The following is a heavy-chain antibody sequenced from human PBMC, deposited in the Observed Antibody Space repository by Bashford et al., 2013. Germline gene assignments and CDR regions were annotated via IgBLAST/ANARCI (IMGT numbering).Heavy chain of an antibody. D-gene: IGHD5-24*01. CDR2: IYYSGST. CDR1: GGSISSGGYY. J-gene: IGHJ4*02. Sequence: SSETLSLTCTVSGGSISSGGYYWSWIRQHPGKGLEWIGYIYYSGSTYYNPSLKSRVTISVDTSKNQFSLKLSSVTAADTAVYYCARAVRWLPLDYWGQGTLVTVSS. CDR3: ARAVRWLPLDY. V-gene: IGHV4-31*03.